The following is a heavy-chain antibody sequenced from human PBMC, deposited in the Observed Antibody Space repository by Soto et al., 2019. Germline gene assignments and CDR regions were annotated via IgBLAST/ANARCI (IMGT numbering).Heavy chain of an antibody. D-gene: IGHD2-8*01. CDR2: ISYDGSNK. Sequence: PGGSLRLSCAASGFTFSSYAMHWVRQAPGKGLEWVSVISYDGSNKYYADSVKGRFTISRDNSKNTLYLQMNSLRAKDTAVYYCERVSFSSEDVGPEQWCYYYYGIDVWGQGNTVTVSS. J-gene: IGHJ6*02. CDR3: ERVSFSSEDVGPEQWCYYYYGIDV. V-gene: IGHV3-30-3*01. CDR1: GFTFSSYA.